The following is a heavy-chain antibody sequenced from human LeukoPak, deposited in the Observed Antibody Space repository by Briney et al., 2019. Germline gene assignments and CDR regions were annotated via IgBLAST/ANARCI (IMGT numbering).Heavy chain of an antibody. Sequence: PGGSPRLSCAASEFTFSSYGMHWVRQAPGKGLEWVAVISYDGSTKYYVDSVKGRFTISRDNSKNTLYLQMNSLRTEDTAVYYCAKAVMVALAELGYWGQGTLVTVSS. CDR2: ISYDGSTK. V-gene: IGHV3-30*18. D-gene: IGHD3-22*01. J-gene: IGHJ4*02. CDR3: AKAVMVALAELGY. CDR1: EFTFSSYG.